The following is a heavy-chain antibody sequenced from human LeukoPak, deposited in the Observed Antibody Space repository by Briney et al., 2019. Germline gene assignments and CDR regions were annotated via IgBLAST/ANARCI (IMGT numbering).Heavy chain of an antibody. CDR1: GFTFSSYS. Sequence: PEGSLRLSCAASGFTFSSYSMNWVRQAPGKGLEWVSSISSSSSYIYYADSVKGRFTISRDNAKNSLYLQMNSLRAEDTAVYYCASVGWFGVLFVDYWGQGTLVTVSS. V-gene: IGHV3-21*01. J-gene: IGHJ4*02. CDR3: ASVGWFGVLFVDY. CDR2: ISSSSSYI. D-gene: IGHD3-10*01.